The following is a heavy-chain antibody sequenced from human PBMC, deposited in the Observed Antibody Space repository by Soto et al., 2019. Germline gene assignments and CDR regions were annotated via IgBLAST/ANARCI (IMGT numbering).Heavy chain of an antibody. J-gene: IGHJ4*02. CDR2: IYYSGST. D-gene: IGHD3-22*01. Sequence: PSETLSLTCTVSGGSISSYYWSWIRQPPGKGLEWIGYIYYSGSTNYNPSLKSRVTISVDTSKNQFSLKLSSVTAADTTVYYCARIGLYDSDDSSYLDSRGQETLLTVSS. V-gene: IGHV4-59*01. CDR3: ARIGLYDSDDSSYLDS. CDR1: GGSISSYY.